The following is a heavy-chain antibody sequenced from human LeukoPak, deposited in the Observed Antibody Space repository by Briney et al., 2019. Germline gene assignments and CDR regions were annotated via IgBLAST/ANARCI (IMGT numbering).Heavy chain of an antibody. CDR1: GGSISSGGYY. V-gene: IGHV4-31*03. D-gene: IGHD2-2*01. Sequence: SQTLSLTCTVSGGSISSGGYYWSWIRQHPGKGLEWIGYIYYSGSTYYNPSLKSRVTISVDTSKNQFSLKLSSVTAADTAVYYCASNSYCSRTSCSFYYFDYWGQGTLVTVSS. CDR3: ASNSYCSRTSCSFYYFDY. J-gene: IGHJ4*02. CDR2: IYYSGST.